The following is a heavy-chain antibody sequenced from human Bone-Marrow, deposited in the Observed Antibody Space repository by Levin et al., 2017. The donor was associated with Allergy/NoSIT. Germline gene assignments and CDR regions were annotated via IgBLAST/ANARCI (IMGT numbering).Heavy chain of an antibody. Sequence: SETLSLTCTVSGVSITSGSYYWSWIRQLAGKGLEWIGHSYTSGNITYNPSLKSRVTISLYTSKHQFSLKLRSVTAADTAVYYCARVLQYSYYYTDVWGKGTMVTVSS. J-gene: IGHJ6*03. D-gene: IGHD2-21*01. CDR1: GVSITSGSYY. CDR3: ARVLQYSYYYTDV. CDR2: SYTSGNI. V-gene: IGHV4-61*09.